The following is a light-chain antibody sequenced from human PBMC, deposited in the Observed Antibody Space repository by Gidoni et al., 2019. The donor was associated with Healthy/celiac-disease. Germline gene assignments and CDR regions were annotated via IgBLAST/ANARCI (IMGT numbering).Light chain of an antibody. V-gene: IGKV3-20*01. CDR1: QSVSSSY. J-gene: IGKJ3*01. CDR3: QQYGPPRFT. Sequence: DIASTQSPGTLSLSPGETATLSCRASQSVSSSYLAWYQQKPGQAPRLLIYGASSRATGIPDRFSGSGSGTDFTLTISRLEPEDFAVYYFQQYGPPRFTFGPGTKVDIK. CDR2: GAS.